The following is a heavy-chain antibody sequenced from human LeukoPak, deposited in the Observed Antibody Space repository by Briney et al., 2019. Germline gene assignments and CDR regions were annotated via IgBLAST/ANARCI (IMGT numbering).Heavy chain of an antibody. CDR1: GGSFSGYY. J-gene: IGHJ5*02. V-gene: IGHV4-59*01. CDR3: AAYYYDSSGYFRYNWFDP. D-gene: IGHD3-22*01. CDR2: IYYSGST. Sequence: SETLSLTCAVYGGSFSGYYWSWIRQPPGKGLEWIGYIYYSGSTNYNPSLKSRVTISVDTYKNQFSLKLSSVTAADTAVYYCAAYYYDSSGYFRYNWFDPWGQGTLVTVSS.